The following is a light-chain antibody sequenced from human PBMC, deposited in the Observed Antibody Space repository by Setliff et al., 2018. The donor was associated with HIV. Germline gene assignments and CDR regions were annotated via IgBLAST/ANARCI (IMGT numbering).Light chain of an antibody. CDR1: QSVSNRY. CDR2: GAS. Sequence: EIVLTQSPGTLSLSPGERATLSCRASQSVSNRYSAWYQQKPGQAPRPLIYGASNRAPGIPDRFSGSGSGTDFTLTISRLEPEDFALYYCQQYGSSPPTFGQGTKVDIK. V-gene: IGKV3-20*01. J-gene: IGKJ1*01. CDR3: QQYGSSPPT.